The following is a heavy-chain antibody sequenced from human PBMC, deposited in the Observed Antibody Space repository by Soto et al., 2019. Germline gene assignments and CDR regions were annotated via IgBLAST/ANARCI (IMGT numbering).Heavy chain of an antibody. CDR1: GGSISSYY. Sequence: SETLSLTCTVSGGSISSYYWSWIRQHPGKGLEWIGYIYYSGSTYYNPSLKSRVTISVDTSKNQFSLKLSSVTAADTAVYYCARVGSYYDFWSGYEYYYYGMDVWGQGTTVTVSS. D-gene: IGHD3-3*01. CDR3: ARVGSYYDFWSGYEYYYYGMDV. V-gene: IGHV4-59*06. J-gene: IGHJ6*02. CDR2: IYYSGST.